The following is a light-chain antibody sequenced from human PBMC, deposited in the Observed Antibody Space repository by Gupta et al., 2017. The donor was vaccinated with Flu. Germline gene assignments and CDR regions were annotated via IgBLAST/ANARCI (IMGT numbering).Light chain of an antibody. Sequence: EVVLTQSLATLSLSPGERATFSCSASRSVSSYLAWYQQKPGQAPRLLIYDASNRATGIPARFSGSGSGTDFTLTISSLEPEDFAVYYCQQRRKWPPWTFGQGTKVEIK. CDR3: QQRRKWPPWT. V-gene: IGKV3-11*01. CDR1: RSVSSY. J-gene: IGKJ1*01. CDR2: DAS.